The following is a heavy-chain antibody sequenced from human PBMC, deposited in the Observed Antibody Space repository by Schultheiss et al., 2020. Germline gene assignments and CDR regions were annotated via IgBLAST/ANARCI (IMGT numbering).Heavy chain of an antibody. CDR3: ARGITIFGLYYYGMDV. CDR2: IYSGGST. V-gene: IGHV3-53*01. J-gene: IGHJ6*02. D-gene: IGHD3-3*01. Sequence: GGSLRLSCAASGFTVSSNYMRWVRQAPGKGLEWVSVIYSGGSTYYADSVKGRFTISRDNSKNTLYLQMNSLRAEDTAVYYCARGITIFGLYYYGMDVWGQGTTVTVSS. CDR1: GFTVSSNY.